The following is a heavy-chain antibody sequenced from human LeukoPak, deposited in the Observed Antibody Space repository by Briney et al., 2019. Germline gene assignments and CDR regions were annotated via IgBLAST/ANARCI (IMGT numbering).Heavy chain of an antibody. J-gene: IGHJ4*02. Sequence: GGSLRLSCAASGFTFSSYSMNWVRQAPGKGLEWVSYISSSTRTIYYADSVKGRFTISRDNAKNSVYLQMNSLRDEDTAVYYCARLRDNYDFWSGYYYYFDYWGQGTLVTVSS. V-gene: IGHV3-48*02. D-gene: IGHD3-3*01. CDR1: GFTFSSYS. CDR3: ARLRDNYDFWSGYYYYFDY. CDR2: ISSSTRTI.